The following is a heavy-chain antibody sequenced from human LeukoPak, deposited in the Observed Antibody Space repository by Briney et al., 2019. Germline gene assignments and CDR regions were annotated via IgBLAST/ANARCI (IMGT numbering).Heavy chain of an antibody. D-gene: IGHD1-26*01. Sequence: GGTLRLSCAASGFTFSRYVINWVRQPRGKGLECVSYISSGGSTVYYADSAKGRSTISRDNDNNSLYVQMSSLRAEDTAVYYCARAFYCDFDYWGQGTLVTVSS. CDR1: GFTFSRYV. J-gene: IGHJ4*02. CDR3: ARAFYCDFDY. CDR2: ISSGGSTV. V-gene: IGHV3-48*03.